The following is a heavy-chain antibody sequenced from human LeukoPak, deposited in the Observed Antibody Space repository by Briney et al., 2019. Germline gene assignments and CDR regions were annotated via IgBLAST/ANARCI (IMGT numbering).Heavy chain of an antibody. J-gene: IGHJ4*02. V-gene: IGHV4-39*01. CDR3: ASQTDYYFDY. CDR1: GGSISSSRYY. Sequence: SETLSLTCTVSGGSISSSRYYWGWIRQPPGKGLEWIGSMYYSGSTYYNPSLKSRLTISVDTSKNQFSLKLGSATAADTAVYYCASQTDYYFDYWGQGTLVTVSS. CDR2: MYYSGST. D-gene: IGHD2-21*02.